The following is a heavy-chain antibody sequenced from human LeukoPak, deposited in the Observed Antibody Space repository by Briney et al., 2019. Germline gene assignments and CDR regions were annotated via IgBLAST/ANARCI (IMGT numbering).Heavy chain of an antibody. Sequence: PGGSLRLSCAASGFTVSSNYMSWVRQAPGKGLEWVSVIYSGGSTYYADSVKSRFIISRDNSKNTLYLQMNSLRAEDTAVYYCARAGQRAYFDYWGQGTLVTVSS. CDR1: GFTVSSNY. J-gene: IGHJ4*02. CDR3: ARAGQRAYFDY. V-gene: IGHV3-66*02. CDR2: IYSGGST.